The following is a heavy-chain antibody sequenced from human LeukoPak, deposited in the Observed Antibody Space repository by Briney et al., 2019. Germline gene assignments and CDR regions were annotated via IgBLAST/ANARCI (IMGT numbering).Heavy chain of an antibody. CDR1: GFIFGNYW. CDR2: IKQDGSEK. J-gene: IGHJ6*03. D-gene: IGHD2-8*01. Sequence: GGSLRLSCAASGFIFGNYWMSWVRQAPGKGLEWVASIKQDGSEKYYVDSVKGRFTISRDNAKNSLYLQMNSLRAEDTALYYCARDNGYYYMDVWGKGTTVTVSS. V-gene: IGHV3-7*03. CDR3: ARDNGYYYMDV.